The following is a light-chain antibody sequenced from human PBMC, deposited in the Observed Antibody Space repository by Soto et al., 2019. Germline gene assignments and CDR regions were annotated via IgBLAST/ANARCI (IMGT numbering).Light chain of an antibody. J-gene: IGKJ1*01. CDR1: QSISSW. V-gene: IGKV1-5*01. CDR2: AAT. CDR3: QLYMSYSEA. Sequence: ASQSISSWLAWYQQKPGKAPKLLIYAATSLESGDASGFGSRGSPLEFTLTITGLQLDDFATYYCQLYMSYSEAFGQGTRVDIK.